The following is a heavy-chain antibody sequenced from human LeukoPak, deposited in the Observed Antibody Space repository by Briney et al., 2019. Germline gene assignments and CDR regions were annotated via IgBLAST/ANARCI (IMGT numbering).Heavy chain of an antibody. CDR1: GFTFRSFC. CDR3: ARDIPYGLSYFDY. Sequence: GGSLRLSCSASGFTFRSFCMTWVRQAPGKGLELVANIKEDGSDANYVDAVKGRFTISRDNAKDSLYLQMNSVRPEDTAVYYCARDIPYGLSYFDYWGQGTLVTVSS. V-gene: IGHV3-7*04. J-gene: IGHJ4*02. D-gene: IGHD2-2*02. CDR2: IKEDGSDA.